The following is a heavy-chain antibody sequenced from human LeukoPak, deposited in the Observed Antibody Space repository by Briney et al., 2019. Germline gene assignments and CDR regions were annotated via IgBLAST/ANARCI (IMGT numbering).Heavy chain of an antibody. J-gene: IGHJ4*02. Sequence: ASVKVSCKVVAYDFTGYHIHWVRLAPGQGPEWMGRLNPNTGHAVYAFKFQGRVTITRDTSSSTAYMEVTRLTSDDTALYYCAKDRDGADRIILWGQGTLVTVSS. D-gene: IGHD5-24*01. CDR2: LNPNTGHA. CDR3: AKDRDGADRIIL. V-gene: IGHV1-2*06. CDR1: AYDFTGYH.